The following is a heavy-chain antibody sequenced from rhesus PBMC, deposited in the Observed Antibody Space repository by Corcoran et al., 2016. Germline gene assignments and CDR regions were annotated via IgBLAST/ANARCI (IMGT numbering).Heavy chain of an antibody. D-gene: IGHD2-21*01. Sequence: QVKLQQWGEGLVKPSETLSLTCAVYGGSISGNYYWSWIRQAPGKGLEWLGNIDGNTARTNYTPALKNRVTISKDTSKNQFSRKRSSVTAADTAVYYCARYCTGSGCYGDAFDFWGQGRRVTVSS. CDR1: GGSISGNYY. J-gene: IGHJ3*01. CDR2: IDGNTART. CDR3: ARYCTGSGCYGDAFDF. V-gene: IGHV4-73*01.